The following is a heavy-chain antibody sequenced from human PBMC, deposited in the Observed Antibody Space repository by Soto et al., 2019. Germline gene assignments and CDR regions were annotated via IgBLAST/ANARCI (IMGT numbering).Heavy chain of an antibody. J-gene: IGHJ3*02. CDR2: IYYSGST. Sequence: QVQLQESGPGLVKPSQTLSLTCTVSGGSISSGGYYWSWIRQHPGKGLEWIGYIYYSGSTYYNPSLKSRVTISVDTSKNQFYLKLSSVTAADTAVYYCARAAPYGSGSYYAFDIWGQGTMVTVSS. V-gene: IGHV4-31*03. CDR1: GGSISSGGYY. D-gene: IGHD3-10*01. CDR3: ARAAPYGSGSYYAFDI.